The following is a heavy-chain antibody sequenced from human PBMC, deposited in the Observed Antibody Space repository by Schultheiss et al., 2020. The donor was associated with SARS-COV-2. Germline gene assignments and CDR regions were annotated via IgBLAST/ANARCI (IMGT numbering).Heavy chain of an antibody. Sequence: ASVKVSCKDSGGTFSSYAISWVRQAPGQGLEWMGGINPNSGGTNYAQKFQGRVTMTRDTSISQDYMELSRLRSDDTAVYYCATGYSSGWYATDYWGQGTLVTVSS. D-gene: IGHD6-19*01. V-gene: IGHV1-2*02. CDR1: GGTFSSYA. J-gene: IGHJ4*02. CDR2: INPNSGGT. CDR3: ATGYSSGWYATDY.